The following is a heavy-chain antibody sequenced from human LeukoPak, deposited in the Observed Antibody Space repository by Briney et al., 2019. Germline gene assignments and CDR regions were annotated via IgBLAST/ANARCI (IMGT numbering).Heavy chain of an antibody. CDR2: VSGSGAST. J-gene: IGHJ3*02. CDR1: GFTFGSHA. V-gene: IGHV3-23*01. Sequence: PGGSLRLSCAASGFTFGSHAMSWVRQAPGKGLKWVSTVSGSGASTYYADSVKGRFSISRDNSDNTLYLHMNSLRAEDTAVYYCATAVLLRNYYGLGTYYNGAFDIWGQGTMVTVSS. CDR3: ATAVLLRNYYGLGTYYNGAFDI. D-gene: IGHD3-10*01.